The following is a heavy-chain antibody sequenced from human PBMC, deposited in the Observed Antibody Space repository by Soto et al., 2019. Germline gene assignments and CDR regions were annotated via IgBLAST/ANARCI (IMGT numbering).Heavy chain of an antibody. CDR3: ARGNVVVPAANPDDWFDP. J-gene: IGHJ5*02. CDR2: IIPIFGTA. V-gene: IGHV1-69*06. CDR1: GVTFSSYA. D-gene: IGHD2-2*01. Sequence: SVKVSCKASGVTFSSYAISWVRQAPGQGLEWMGGIIPIFGTANYAQKFQGRVTITADKSTSTAYMELSSLGSEDTAVYYCARGNVVVPAANPDDWFDPWGQGTLVTVSS.